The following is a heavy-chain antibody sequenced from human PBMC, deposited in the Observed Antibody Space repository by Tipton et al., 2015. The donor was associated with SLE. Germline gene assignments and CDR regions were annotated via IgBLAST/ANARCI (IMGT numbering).Heavy chain of an antibody. Sequence: SLRLSCAASGSTFKNYAMHWVRQVPGKGLEWVSGIGWNSGSIGYADSVKGRFTISRDNAKDPLYLQMNSLRVEGTALYYCARDRGGLVDTGMIEYWGQGTLVTVSS. D-gene: IGHD5-18*01. CDR1: GSTFKNYA. J-gene: IGHJ4*02. CDR2: IGWNSGSI. V-gene: IGHV3-9*01. CDR3: ARDRGGLVDTGMIEY.